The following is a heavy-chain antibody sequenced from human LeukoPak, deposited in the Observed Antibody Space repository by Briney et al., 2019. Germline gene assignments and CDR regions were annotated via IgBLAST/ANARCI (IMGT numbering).Heavy chain of an antibody. CDR2: ISDSGYIT. Sequence: WGSLRLTCAASGFTFSSYAMTWVRQPPGKGLEWVSVISDSGYITYYADSVKGRFTISRDNSKNTLYLQMDSVIADDTAVYYCAKDARRSDDWYFFDHWGQGTLVAVSS. CDR3: AKDARRSDDWYFFDH. J-gene: IGHJ4*02. V-gene: IGHV3-23*01. CDR1: GFTFSSYA. D-gene: IGHD3-9*01.